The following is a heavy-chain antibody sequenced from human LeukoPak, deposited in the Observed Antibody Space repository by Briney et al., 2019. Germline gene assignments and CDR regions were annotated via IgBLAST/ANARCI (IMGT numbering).Heavy chain of an antibody. CDR2: ISAYNGNT. V-gene: IGHV1-18*01. D-gene: IGHD1-26*01. CDR1: GYTFTSYS. Sequence: ASVKVSCKASGYTFTSYSISWVRQAPGQGLEWMGWISAYNGNTNYAQKLQGRVTMTTDTSTSTAYMELRSLGSDDTAVYYCARDYGSYHYYYYYMDVWGKGTTVTISS. CDR3: ARDYGSYHYYYYYMDV. J-gene: IGHJ6*03.